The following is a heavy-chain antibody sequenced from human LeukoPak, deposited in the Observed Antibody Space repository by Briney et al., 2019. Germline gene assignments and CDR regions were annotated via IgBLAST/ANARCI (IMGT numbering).Heavy chain of an antibody. D-gene: IGHD3-9*01. Sequence: PGGSLRLSCAASGFTFSSYGMHWVRQAPGKGLEWVAVISYDGSNKYYADSVKGRFTISRDNSKNTLYLQMNSLRAEDTAVYYCAKGGYDILTGYLPFDYWGQGTLVTVSS. CDR3: AKGGYDILTGYLPFDY. V-gene: IGHV3-30*18. CDR1: GFTFSSYG. J-gene: IGHJ4*02. CDR2: ISYDGSNK.